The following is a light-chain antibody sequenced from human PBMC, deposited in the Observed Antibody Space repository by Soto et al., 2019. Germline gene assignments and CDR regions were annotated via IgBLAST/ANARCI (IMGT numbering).Light chain of an antibody. J-gene: IGLJ2*01. CDR2: DVS. V-gene: IGLV2-14*01. CDR1: SSDVGGYKY. Sequence: QSALTQPASVSGSPGQSITISCTGTSSDVGGYKYVSWYQQHPGKAPKLMIHDVSNRPSGVSNRFSGSKSGNTASLTISGLQPEDEADYYCSSYTSSSTLVFGGGTKLTVL. CDR3: SSYTSSSTLV.